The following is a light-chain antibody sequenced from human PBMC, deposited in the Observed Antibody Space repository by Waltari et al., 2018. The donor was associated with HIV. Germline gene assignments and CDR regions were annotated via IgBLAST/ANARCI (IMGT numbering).Light chain of an antibody. CDR3: QQYGASPFT. J-gene: IGKJ3*01. Sequence: IVLTQSPGTLPVSPGERATLSCRASQTVNDAYLAWYQQRPGQSPILLIYGSSSRATGVPTRFSGSGSGTDFTLTISGLEPEDFAVYYCQQYGASPFTFGPGTKVEVK. CDR1: QTVNDAY. V-gene: IGKV3-20*01. CDR2: GSS.